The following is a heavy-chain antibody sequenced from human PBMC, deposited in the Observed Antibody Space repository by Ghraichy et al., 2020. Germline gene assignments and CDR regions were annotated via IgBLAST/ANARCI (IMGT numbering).Heavy chain of an antibody. CDR2: INHSGST. D-gene: IGHD6-6*01. Sequence: SQTLSLTCAVYGGSFSGYYWSWIRQPPGKGLEWIGEINHSGSTNYNPSLKSRVTISVDTSKNQFSLKLSSVTAADTAVYYCARGGVIAARRSVWRDSEKHTYDYWGQGTLVTVSS. CDR3: ARGGVIAARRSVWRDSEKHTYDY. V-gene: IGHV4-34*01. CDR1: GGSFSGYY. J-gene: IGHJ4*02.